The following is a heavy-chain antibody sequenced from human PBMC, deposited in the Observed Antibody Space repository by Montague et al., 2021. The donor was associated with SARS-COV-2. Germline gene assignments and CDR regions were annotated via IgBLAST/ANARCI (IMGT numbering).Heavy chain of an antibody. CDR3: ARDVVAAPSTFDY. J-gene: IGHJ4*02. D-gene: IGHD6-13*01. V-gene: IGHV4-30-2*04. Sequence: RVTMSVDTSKKQFSLRLSPVTAADTAVYYCARDVVAAPSTFDYWGQGTLVTVSS.